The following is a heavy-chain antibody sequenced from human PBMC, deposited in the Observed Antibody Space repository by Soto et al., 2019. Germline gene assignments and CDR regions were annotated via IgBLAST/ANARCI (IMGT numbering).Heavy chain of an antibody. CDR1: GYTFTSYG. CDR2: ISAYNGNT. J-gene: IGHJ4*02. Sequence: ASVKVSCKVSGYTFTSYGISWVRQAPGQGLEWMGWISAYNGNTNYAQKLQGRVTMTTDTSTSTAYMELRSLRSDDTAVYYCARVLRSGWYPATYFDYWGQGTLVTVSS. V-gene: IGHV1-18*01. CDR3: ARVLRSGWYPATYFDY. D-gene: IGHD6-19*01.